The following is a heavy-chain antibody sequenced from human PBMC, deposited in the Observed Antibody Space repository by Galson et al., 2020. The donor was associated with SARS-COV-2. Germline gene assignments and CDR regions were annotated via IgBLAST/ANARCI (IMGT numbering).Heavy chain of an antibody. Sequence: ESLKISCLVSGFPFNSYTMNWVRQAPGKGLEWVSAISSSSDYIYNADSVKGRFTISRDNAKNVLYLQMNSLRAEDTAVYYCAREASWAMFAMDVWGQGTTVTVSS. CDR1: GFPFNSYT. D-gene: IGHD3-10*02. CDR2: ISSSSDYI. J-gene: IGHJ6*02. CDR3: AREASWAMFAMDV. V-gene: IGHV3-21*01.